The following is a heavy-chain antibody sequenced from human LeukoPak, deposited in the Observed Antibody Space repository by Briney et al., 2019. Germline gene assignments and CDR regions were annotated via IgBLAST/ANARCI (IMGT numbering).Heavy chain of an antibody. Sequence: ASVKVSCKASGYTFTGYYMHWVRQAPGQGLEWMGWINPNSGGTNYAQKFQGRVTMTRDTSISTAYMELSRLRSDDTAVYYCARDLVAIIMVRGVMRYWGQGTLVTVSS. D-gene: IGHD3-10*01. CDR1: GYTFTGYY. V-gene: IGHV1-2*02. CDR2: INPNSGGT. J-gene: IGHJ4*02. CDR3: ARDLVAIIMVRGVMRY.